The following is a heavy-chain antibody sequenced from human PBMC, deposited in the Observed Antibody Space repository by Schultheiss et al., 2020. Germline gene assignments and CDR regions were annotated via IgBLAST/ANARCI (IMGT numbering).Heavy chain of an antibody. D-gene: IGHD4-17*01. Sequence: GGSLRLSCAASGFTFSSYAMKWVRQAPGKGLEWISYISSSGRTIYYADSVQGRFTISRDNSKNTLYLQMNSLRAEDTAVYYCAKEEYYGDLDFWGQGTLVTVSS. CDR2: ISSSGRTI. V-gene: IGHV3-23*01. J-gene: IGHJ4*02. CDR1: GFTFSSYA. CDR3: AKEEYYGDLDF.